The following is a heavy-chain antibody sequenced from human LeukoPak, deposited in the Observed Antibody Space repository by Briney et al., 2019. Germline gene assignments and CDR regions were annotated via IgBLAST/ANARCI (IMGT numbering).Heavy chain of an antibody. CDR2: ISGSDGST. J-gene: IGHJ4*02. D-gene: IGHD2-15*01. CDR3: AKGRGYCTGGSCYSDY. Sequence: PGGSLRLSCTASGFTFSNYAMSWVRQAPGKGLEWVSTISGSDGSTYYADSVKGRFTISRDNSKNTLYLQMNSLRVEDTAIYYCAKGRGYCTGGSCYSDYWGQGTLVTVSS. CDR1: GFTFSNYA. V-gene: IGHV3-23*01.